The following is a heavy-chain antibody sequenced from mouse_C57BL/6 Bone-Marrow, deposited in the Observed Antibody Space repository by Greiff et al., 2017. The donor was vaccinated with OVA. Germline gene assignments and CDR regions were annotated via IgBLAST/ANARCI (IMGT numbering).Heavy chain of an antibody. V-gene: IGHV1-64*01. CDR1: GYTFTSYW. CDR2: IHPNSGST. J-gene: IGHJ2*01. CDR3: ASGYYGNYYFDY. Sequence: VQLQQPGAELVKPGASVKLSCKASGYTFTSYWMHWVKQSPGQGLEWIGMIHPNSGSTNYNEKFKSKATLTVDKSSSTAYMQLSSLTSEDSAVYYCASGYYGNYYFDYWGKGTTLTVSS. D-gene: IGHD2-1*01.